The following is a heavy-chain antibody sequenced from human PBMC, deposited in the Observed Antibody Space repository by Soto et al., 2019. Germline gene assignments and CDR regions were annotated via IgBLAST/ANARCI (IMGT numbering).Heavy chain of an antibody. CDR3: AKDLEKPQLGFYFDY. D-gene: IGHD3-10*01. Sequence: GGSLRLSCAASGFTFSSYAMSWVRQAPGKGLEWVSAISGSGGSTYYADSVKGRFTISSDNSKNTLYLQMNSLRAEDTAVYYCAKDLEKPQLGFYFDYWGQGTLVTVSS. CDR2: ISGSGGST. J-gene: IGHJ4*02. V-gene: IGHV3-23*01. CDR1: GFTFSSYA.